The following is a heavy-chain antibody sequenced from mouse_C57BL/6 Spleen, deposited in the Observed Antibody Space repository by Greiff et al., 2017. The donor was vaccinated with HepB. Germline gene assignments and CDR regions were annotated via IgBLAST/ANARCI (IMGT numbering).Heavy chain of an antibody. Sequence: QVQLQQPGAELVRPGSSVKLSCKASGYTFTSYWMHWVKQRPIQGLEWIGNIDPSDSETHYNQKFKDKATLTVDKSSSTAYMQLSSLTSEDSAVYYCARRGPHGDYFDYWGQGTTLTVSS. D-gene: IGHD3-3*01. CDR3: ARRGPHGDYFDY. CDR2: IDPSDSET. J-gene: IGHJ2*01. V-gene: IGHV1-52*01. CDR1: GYTFTSYW.